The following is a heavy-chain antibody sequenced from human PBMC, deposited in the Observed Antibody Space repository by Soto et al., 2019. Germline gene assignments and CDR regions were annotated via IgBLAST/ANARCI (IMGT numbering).Heavy chain of an antibody. J-gene: IGHJ6*02. CDR3: ARGVGLNYDILTGPSGYYYYGMDV. Sequence: SVKVSCKASGYTFTGHYMHWVRQAPGQGLEWMGGIIPIFGTANYAQKFQGRVTITADESTSTAYMELSSLRSEDTAVYYCARGVGLNYDILTGPSGYYYYGMDVWGQGTTVTVSS. V-gene: IGHV1-69*13. CDR2: IIPIFGTA. CDR1: GYTFTGHY. D-gene: IGHD3-9*01.